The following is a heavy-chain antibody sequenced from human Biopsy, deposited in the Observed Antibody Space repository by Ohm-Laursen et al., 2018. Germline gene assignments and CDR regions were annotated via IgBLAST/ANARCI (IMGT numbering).Heavy chain of an antibody. V-gene: IGHV3-33*01. J-gene: IGHJ4*02. D-gene: IGHD3-22*01. Sequence: SLRLSCSASGFTFSRHGMHWVRQAPGKGLEWVAVIWSDGNNKYYADSVKGRFTISRDTSRKTLYMQMNSLRVEDTALYYCARDAEEFDSSGPRFDYWGQGTLVTVSS. CDR2: IWSDGNNK. CDR1: GFTFSRHG. CDR3: ARDAEEFDSSGPRFDY.